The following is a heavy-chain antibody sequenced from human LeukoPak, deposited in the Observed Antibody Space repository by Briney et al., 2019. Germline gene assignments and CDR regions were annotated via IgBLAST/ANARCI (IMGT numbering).Heavy chain of an antibody. CDR1: GFTFDDYG. J-gene: IGHJ4*02. CDR2: INWNGGST. V-gene: IGHV3-20*04. D-gene: IGHD6-19*01. Sequence: GESLRLSCAASGFTFDDYGMSWVRQAPGKGLEWVSGINWNGGSTGYADSVKGRFTISRDNAKNSLYLQMNSLRAEDTALYYCARDQGGWYGLYYWGQGTLVTVSS. CDR3: ARDQGGWYGLYY.